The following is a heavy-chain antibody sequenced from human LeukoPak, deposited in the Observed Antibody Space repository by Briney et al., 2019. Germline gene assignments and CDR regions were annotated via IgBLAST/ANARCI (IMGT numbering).Heavy chain of an antibody. CDR2: ISGSGAAT. CDR1: GFVFSNYA. Sequence: GGSLRLSCAASGFVFSNYAMTWVRQAPGKGLEWVSSISGSGAATYYADSVKGRFIISRDNSKNSVFLQMNRLRGEDTAVYYCANWRDIWSGYGFDSWGQGTLVTVSS. V-gene: IGHV3-23*01. D-gene: IGHD3-3*01. J-gene: IGHJ4*02. CDR3: ANWRDIWSGYGFDS.